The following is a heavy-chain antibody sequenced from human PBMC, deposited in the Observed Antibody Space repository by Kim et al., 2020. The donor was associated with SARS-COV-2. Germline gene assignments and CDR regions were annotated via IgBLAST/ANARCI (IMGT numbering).Heavy chain of an antibody. J-gene: IGHJ5*02. V-gene: IGHV1-46*01. CDR3: ARDPEDYYDSRFDP. D-gene: IGHD3-22*01. Sequence: AQKFQGRVTMTRDTSTSTVYMERSSLRSEDTAVYYCARDPEDYYDSRFDPWGQGTLVTVSS.